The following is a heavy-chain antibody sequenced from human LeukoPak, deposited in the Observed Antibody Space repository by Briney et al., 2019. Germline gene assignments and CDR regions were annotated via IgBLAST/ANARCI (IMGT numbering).Heavy chain of an antibody. V-gene: IGHV3-23*01. J-gene: IGHJ4*02. CDR2: ISGSGGST. Sequence: PGGSLRLSCAASGFTFTSYSMNWVRQAPGKGLEWVSAISGSGGSTYYADSVKGRFTISRDNSKNTLYLQMNSLRAEDTAVYYCAKAPYYYGSGSMYFDYWGQGTLVTVSS. D-gene: IGHD3-10*01. CDR1: GFTFTSYS. CDR3: AKAPYYYGSGSMYFDY.